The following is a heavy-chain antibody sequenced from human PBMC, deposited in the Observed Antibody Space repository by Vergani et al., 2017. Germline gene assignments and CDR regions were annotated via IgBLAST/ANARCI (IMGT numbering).Heavy chain of an antibody. CDR2: ISYDGSNK. Sequence: QVQLVESGGGVVQPGRSLRLSCAASGFTFSSYGMHWVRQAPGKGLEWVAVISYDGSNKYYADSVKGRFTISRDNSKNTLYLQMNSLRAEDTAVYYCARRSGWYVNYMDVWGKGTTVTVSS. J-gene: IGHJ6*03. CDR1: GFTFSSYG. V-gene: IGHV3-30*03. D-gene: IGHD6-19*01. CDR3: ARRSGWYVNYMDV.